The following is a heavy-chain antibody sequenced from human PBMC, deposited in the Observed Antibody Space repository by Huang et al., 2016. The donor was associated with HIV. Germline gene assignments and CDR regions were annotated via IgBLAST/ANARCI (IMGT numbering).Heavy chain of an antibody. CDR1: GVTFRGYA. D-gene: IGHD6-19*01. CDR3: TRDHQGPFALAGRTVLDY. CDR2: ISYDGSNK. Sequence: QVQLVESGGGVVQPGRSLRLSCAASGVTFRGYAMHWVRQAPGKGVEGVAFISYDGSNKYYADSVKGRFAISRDNSKNTLFLQMNSLRAEDTAVYYCTRDHQGPFALAGRTVLDYWGQGTLVTVSS. V-gene: IGHV3-30*09. J-gene: IGHJ4*02.